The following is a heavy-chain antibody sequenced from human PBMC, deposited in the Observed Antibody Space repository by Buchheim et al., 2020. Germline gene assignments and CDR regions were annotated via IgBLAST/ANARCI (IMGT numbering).Heavy chain of an antibody. Sequence: QVQLVESGGGVVQPGRSLRLSCAASGFTFSSYGMHWVRQAPGKGLEWVAVISYDGSNKYYADSVKGRFTISRDNSKNTLYLQMNSLRAEDTAVYYCAKDEGYDDLRPCYFDYWGQGTL. CDR3: AKDEGYDDLRPCYFDY. V-gene: IGHV3-30*18. J-gene: IGHJ4*02. D-gene: IGHD2-2*01. CDR2: ISYDGSNK. CDR1: GFTFSSYG.